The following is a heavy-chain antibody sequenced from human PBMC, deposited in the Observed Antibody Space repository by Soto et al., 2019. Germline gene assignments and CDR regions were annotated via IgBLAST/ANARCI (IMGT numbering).Heavy chain of an antibody. CDR1: GGSIGSYY. V-gene: IGHV4-4*07. D-gene: IGHD6-13*01. CDR2: IYTSGST. J-gene: IGHJ3*02. Sequence: SETLSLTCTVSGGSIGSYYWTWIRQPAGKGLEWIGRIYTSGSTNYNPSLKSRVTMSVNTSKNQLSLRLTSVTAADTAVYYCARDAAAALDIWGQGTMVTVSS. CDR3: ARDAAAALDI.